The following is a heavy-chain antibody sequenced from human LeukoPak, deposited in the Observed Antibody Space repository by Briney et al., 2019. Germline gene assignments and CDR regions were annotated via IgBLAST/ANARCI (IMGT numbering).Heavy chain of an antibody. CDR1: NFTFSDAW. CDR3: AKERAVAGLYYFDY. J-gene: IGHJ4*02. V-gene: IGHV3-23*01. D-gene: IGHD6-19*01. CDR2: ISGSGGST. Sequence: QPGGSLRLSCAASNFTFSDAWMNWVRQAPGKGLEWVSAISGSGGSTYYADSVKGRFTISRDNSKNTLYLQMNSLRAEDTAVYYCAKERAVAGLYYFDYWGQGTLVTVSS.